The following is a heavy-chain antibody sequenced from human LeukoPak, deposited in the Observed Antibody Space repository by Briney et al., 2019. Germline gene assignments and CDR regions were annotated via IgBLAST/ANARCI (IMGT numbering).Heavy chain of an antibody. CDR3: ARDGTFTGSNTYYYIDV. CDR2: INGDGSDP. J-gene: IGHJ6*03. V-gene: IGHV3-74*01. CDR1: GFTFSSYA. D-gene: IGHD1-14*01. Sequence: GGSLRLSCAASGFTFSSYAMSWVRQAPGKGLEWVSRINGDGSDPSYADFVKGRFTISRDNAKSTLYLEMKNLRAEDTAVYYCARDGTFTGSNTYYYIDVWGKGTTVTISS.